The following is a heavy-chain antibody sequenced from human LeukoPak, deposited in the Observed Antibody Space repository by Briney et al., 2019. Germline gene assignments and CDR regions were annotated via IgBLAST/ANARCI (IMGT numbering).Heavy chain of an antibody. V-gene: IGHV4-38-2*02. Sequence: SETLSLTCTVSGYSISSGYYWGWIRQPPGKGLEWIGNIYPSGTTYYNPSLKTRVTISADTSKNQFSLKLSSVTAADTAVYFCARAYSSSWYFNWFDPWGQGTLVTVSS. D-gene: IGHD6-13*01. CDR1: GYSISSGYY. J-gene: IGHJ5*02. CDR3: ARAYSSSWYFNWFDP. CDR2: IYPSGTT.